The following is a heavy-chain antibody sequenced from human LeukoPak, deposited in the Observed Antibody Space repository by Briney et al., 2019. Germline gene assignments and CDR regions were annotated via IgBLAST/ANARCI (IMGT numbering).Heavy chain of an antibody. V-gene: IGHV1-2*02. CDR3: ARGPITMIVVVINDNWFDP. Sequence: ASVKVSCKASGYTFTGYYMHWVRQAHGQVVGWKGWIHPNSGGTNYAQKFQGRVTMTRDTSISTAYMELSRLRSDDTAVYYCARGPITMIVVVINDNWFDPWGQGTLVTVSS. CDR2: IHPNSGGT. D-gene: IGHD3-22*01. J-gene: IGHJ5*02. CDR1: GYTFTGYY.